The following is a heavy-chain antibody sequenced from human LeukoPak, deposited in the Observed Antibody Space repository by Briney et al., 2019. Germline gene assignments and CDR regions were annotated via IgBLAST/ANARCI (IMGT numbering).Heavy chain of an antibody. CDR1: GFTFSSYW. CDR3: ARGTLAAPRSAFDI. D-gene: IGHD6-6*01. Sequence: GGSLRLSCAASGFTFSSYWITWVRQAPGKGLEWVVNIKQDGSEKYYVDSGKGRFTISRDIAKNSLYLQMNSLRAEDTAVYYCARGTLAAPRSAFDIWGQGTMVTVSS. J-gene: IGHJ3*02. CDR2: IKQDGSEK. V-gene: IGHV3-7*01.